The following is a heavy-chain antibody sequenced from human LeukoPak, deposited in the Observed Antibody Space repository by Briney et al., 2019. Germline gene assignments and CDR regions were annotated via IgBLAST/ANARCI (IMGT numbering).Heavy chain of an antibody. CDR1: GYTFTSYD. D-gene: IGHD5-24*01. V-gene: IGHV1-8*01. J-gene: IGHJ5*02. CDR2: MNPNSGNT. CDR3: ATDHSMAKTAWWFDP. Sequence: ASVKVSCKASGYTFTSYDINWVRQATGQGLEWMGWMNPNSGNTGYAQKFQGRITMSRDTSTSTVYMELSSLRSEDTAFYYCATDHSMAKTAWWFDPWGQGTLVTVSS.